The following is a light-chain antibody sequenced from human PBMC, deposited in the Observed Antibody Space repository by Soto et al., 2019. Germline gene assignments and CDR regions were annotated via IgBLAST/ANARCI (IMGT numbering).Light chain of an antibody. CDR2: VAS. Sequence: DIQMTQSPPSLSASVGDRVSITCRASQSISNQLNWYQQKPGRAPNLLIYVASSLQSGVPLRFSGGGSGTDFTLTISSLQPEDSATYFCQQSYSSPYTFGQGTKLEIK. J-gene: IGKJ2*01. V-gene: IGKV1-39*01. CDR1: QSISNQ. CDR3: QQSYSSPYT.